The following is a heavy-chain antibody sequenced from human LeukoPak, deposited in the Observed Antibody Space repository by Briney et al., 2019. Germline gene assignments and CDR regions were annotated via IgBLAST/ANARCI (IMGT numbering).Heavy chain of an antibody. V-gene: IGHV1-18*01. Sequence: ASVKVSCKASGYTFTSYGISWVRQAPGQGLEWMGWISAYNGNTNYAQKLQGRVTMTTDTSTSTAYMELRSLRSDDTAVYYRARDGEGDYYDSSGYPSYWGQGTLVTVSS. CDR3: ARDGEGDYYDSSGYPSY. CDR1: GYTFTSYG. D-gene: IGHD3-22*01. CDR2: ISAYNGNT. J-gene: IGHJ4*02.